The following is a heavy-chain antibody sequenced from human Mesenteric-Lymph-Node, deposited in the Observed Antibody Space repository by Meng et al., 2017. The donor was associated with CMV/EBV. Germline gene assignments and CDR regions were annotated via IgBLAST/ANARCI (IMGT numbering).Heavy chain of an antibody. CDR1: GGSISSYY. D-gene: IGHD6-19*01. Sequence: SETLSLTCTVSGGSISSYYWSWIRQPPGKGLEWIGYIYYSGSTNYNPSLKSRVTISVDTSKNQFSLQLNSVTPEDSAVYYCARSIAGAGNAFDFWGQGTLVTVSS. J-gene: IGHJ4*02. CDR2: IYYSGST. V-gene: IGHV4-59*12. CDR3: ARSIAGAGNAFDF.